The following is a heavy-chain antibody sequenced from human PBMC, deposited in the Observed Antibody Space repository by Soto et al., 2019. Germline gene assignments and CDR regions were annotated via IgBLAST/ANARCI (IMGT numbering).Heavy chain of an antibody. CDR1: GGSISSSSYY. J-gene: IGHJ4*02. D-gene: IGHD3-16*01. V-gene: IGHV4-39*01. CDR3: ARLVWGLVSY. Sequence: SETLSLTCTVSGGSISSSSYYWGWIRQPPGKGLEWIGNIYYSGSTYYNPSLKSRVTISVDTSKNQFSLKLTSVTAADTAVYYCARLVWGLVSYWGQGTLVTVSS. CDR2: IYYSGST.